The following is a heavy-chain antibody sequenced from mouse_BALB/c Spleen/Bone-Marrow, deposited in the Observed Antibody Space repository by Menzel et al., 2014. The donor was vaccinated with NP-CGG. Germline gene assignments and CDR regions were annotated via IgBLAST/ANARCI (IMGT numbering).Heavy chain of an antibody. D-gene: IGHD1-1*01. J-gene: IGHJ2*01. CDR1: GFTFSDYG. CDR2: ISNLAYSI. CDR3: ARALAYGSSFDY. Sequence: VQLKESGGGLVQPGGSRKLSCAASGFTFSDYGMAWVRQAPGKGPEWVAFISNLAYSIYYTDTVTGRFTISRENAKNTLYLEMSSLRSEDTAMYYCARALAYGSSFDYWGKAPLSQSPQ. V-gene: IGHV5-15*02.